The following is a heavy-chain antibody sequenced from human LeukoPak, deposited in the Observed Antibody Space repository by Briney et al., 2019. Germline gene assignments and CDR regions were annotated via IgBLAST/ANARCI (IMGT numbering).Heavy chain of an antibody. D-gene: IGHD2-21*02. CDR2: MFYSGNT. V-gene: IGHV4-39*01. J-gene: IGHJ5*02. Sequence: SETLSLTCTVSGGSIRTNLSYCGWIRQSPGKGQEWIGSMFYSGNTFYNPSLKSRVTISADASKNQFSLQLSSVTAADTAVYYCARHTLVTAISTYNWFDPWGQGILVTVSS. CDR1: GGSIRTNLSY. CDR3: ARHTLVTAISTYNWFDP.